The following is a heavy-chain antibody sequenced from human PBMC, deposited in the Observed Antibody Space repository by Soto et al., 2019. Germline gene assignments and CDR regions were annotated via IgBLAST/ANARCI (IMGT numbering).Heavy chain of an antibody. D-gene: IGHD5-12*01. CDR1: GFTFSSYA. CDR3: ARDGIEDIVATTPAYYFDY. Sequence: PGGSLRLSCAASGFTFSSYAMHWVRQAPGKGLEWVAVISYDGSNKYYADSVKGRFTISRDNSKNTLYLQMNSLRAEDTAVYYCARDGIEDIVATTPAYYFDYWGQGTLVTVS. CDR2: ISYDGSNK. J-gene: IGHJ4*02. V-gene: IGHV3-30-3*01.